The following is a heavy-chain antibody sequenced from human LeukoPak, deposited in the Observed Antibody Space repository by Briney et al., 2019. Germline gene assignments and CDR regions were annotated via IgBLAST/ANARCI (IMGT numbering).Heavy chain of an antibody. J-gene: IGHJ5*02. Sequence: PSETLSLTCAVYGGSFSGYYWSWIRQPPGKGLEWIGEINHSGSTNYNPSLKSRVTISVDTSKNQFSLKLSSVTAADTAVYYCARGGRSRRYSYGYQLNWFGPWGQGTLVTVSS. CDR1: GGSFSGYY. CDR2: INHSGST. CDR3: ARGGRSRRYSYGYQLNWFGP. D-gene: IGHD5-18*01. V-gene: IGHV4-34*01.